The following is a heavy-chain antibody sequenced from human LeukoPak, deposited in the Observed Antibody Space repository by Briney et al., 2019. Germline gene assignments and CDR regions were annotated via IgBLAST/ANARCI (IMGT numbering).Heavy chain of an antibody. D-gene: IGHD6-13*01. CDR3: ASPGIAAAFASWYFDL. V-gene: IGHV1-69*05. J-gene: IGHJ2*01. CDR2: IIPIFGTA. Sequence: VASVKVSCKASGGTFSSYAISWVRQAPGQGLEWMGGIIPIFGTANYAQKFQGRVTITTDESTSTAYMELSSLRSEDTAVYYCASPGIAAAFASWYFDLWGRGTPVTVSS. CDR1: GGTFSSYA.